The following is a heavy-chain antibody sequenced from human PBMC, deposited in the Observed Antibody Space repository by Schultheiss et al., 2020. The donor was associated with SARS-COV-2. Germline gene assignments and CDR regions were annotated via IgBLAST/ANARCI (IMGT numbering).Heavy chain of an antibody. D-gene: IGHD2-15*01. CDR3: ATEVVVAALEDY. V-gene: IGHV3-15*01. CDR2: IKSKTDGGTT. Sequence: GGSLRLSCAASGFTFSNAWMSWVRQAPGKGLEWVGRIKSKTDGGTTDYAAPVKGRFTISRDDSKNTLYLQMNSLKTEDTAVYYCATEVVVAALEDYWGQGTLVTVSS. CDR1: GFTFSNAW. J-gene: IGHJ4*02.